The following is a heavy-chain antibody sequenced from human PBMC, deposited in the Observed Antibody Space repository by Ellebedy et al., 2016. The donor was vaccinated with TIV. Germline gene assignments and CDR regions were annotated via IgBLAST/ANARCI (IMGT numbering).Heavy chain of an antibody. D-gene: IGHD2-2*01. J-gene: IGHJ6*02. CDR3: TTYCSSTSCSRAGGMDV. CDR1: GGTFSSYA. V-gene: IGHV1-69*13. Sequence: AASVKVSCKASGGTFSSYAISWVRQAPGQGLEWTGGIIPIFGTANYAQKFQGRVTITADESTSTAYMELSSLRSEDTAVYYCTTYCSSTSCSRAGGMDVWGQGTTVTVSS. CDR2: IIPIFGTA.